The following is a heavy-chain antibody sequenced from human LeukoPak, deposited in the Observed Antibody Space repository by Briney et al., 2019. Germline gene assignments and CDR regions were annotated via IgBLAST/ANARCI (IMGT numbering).Heavy chain of an antibody. CDR3: AKDKWYCSGGSCYGPDY. CDR1: GFTFSSYW. Sequence: GGSLRLSCAASGFTFSSYWMSWVRQAPGKGLEWVANIKQDGSEKYYVDSVKGRFTISRDNAKNSLYLQMNSLRAEDTAVYYCAKDKWYCSGGSCYGPDYWGQGTLVTVSS. D-gene: IGHD2-15*01. CDR2: IKQDGSEK. J-gene: IGHJ4*02. V-gene: IGHV3-7*01.